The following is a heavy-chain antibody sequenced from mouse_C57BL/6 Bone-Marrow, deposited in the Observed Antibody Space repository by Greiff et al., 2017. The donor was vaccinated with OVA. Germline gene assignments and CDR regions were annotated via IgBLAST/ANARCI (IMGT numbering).Heavy chain of an antibody. J-gene: IGHJ3*01. CDR2: INPGSGGT. V-gene: IGHV1-54*01. Sequence: LQESGAELVRPGTSVKVSCKASGYAFTNYLIEWVKQRPGQGLEWIGVINPGSGGTNYNEKFKGKATLTADKSSSTAYMQLSSLTSEDSAVYFCARRWFAYWGQGTLVTVSA. CDR3: ARRWFAY. CDR1: GYAFTNYL.